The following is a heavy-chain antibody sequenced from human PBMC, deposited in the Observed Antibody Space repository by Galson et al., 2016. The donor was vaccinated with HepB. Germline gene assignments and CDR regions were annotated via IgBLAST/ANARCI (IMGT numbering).Heavy chain of an antibody. V-gene: IGHV3-23*01. CDR2: FRGRANT. CDR1: GFTFITSV. D-gene: IGHD6-13*01. Sequence: SLRLSCAASGFTFITSVMSWVRQTPGTGLVWVSSFRGRANTQYADSVRGRFTASRDDSKGTLFLQMNSLTADDTAVYYCVKDRPYGTGWYGCSESWGQGTLVIVSS. CDR3: VKDRPYGTGWYGCSES. J-gene: IGHJ5*02.